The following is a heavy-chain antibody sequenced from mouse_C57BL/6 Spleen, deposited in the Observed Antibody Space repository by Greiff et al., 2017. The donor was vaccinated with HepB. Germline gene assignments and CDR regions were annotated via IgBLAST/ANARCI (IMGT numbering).Heavy chain of an antibody. CDR2: ISDGGSYT. CDR3: ARRGSPRYFDV. V-gene: IGHV5-4*03. J-gene: IGHJ1*03. D-gene: IGHD1-1*02. CDR1: GFTFSSYA. Sequence: EVQGVESGGGLVKPGGSLKLSCAASGFTFSSYAMSWVRQTPEKRLEWVATISDGGSYTYYPDNVKGRFTISRDNAKNNLYLQMSHLKSEDTAMYYCARRGSPRYFDVWGTGTTVTVSS.